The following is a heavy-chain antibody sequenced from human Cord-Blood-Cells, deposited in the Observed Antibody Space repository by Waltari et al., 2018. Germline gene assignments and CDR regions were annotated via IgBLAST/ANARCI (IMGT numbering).Heavy chain of an antibody. Sequence: WVRQAPGQGLEWMGRIIPILGIANYAQKFQGRVTITADKSTSTAYMELSSLRSEDTAVYYCAREDSGSWYYFDYWGQGTLVTVSS. CDR2: IIPILGIA. D-gene: IGHD6-13*01. CDR3: AREDSGSWYYFDY. V-gene: IGHV1-69*04. J-gene: IGHJ4*02.